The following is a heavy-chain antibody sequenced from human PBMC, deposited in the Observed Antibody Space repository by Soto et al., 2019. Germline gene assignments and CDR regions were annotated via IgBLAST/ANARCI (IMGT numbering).Heavy chain of an antibody. Sequence: ASVKVSCKAAGYTFTGYYMHWGRQAPGQGLEWMGWINPNSGGTNYAQKFQGRVTMTRDTSISTAYMELSRLRSDDTAVYYCARGLAGRGYSYGYDYWGQGTLVTVSS. J-gene: IGHJ4*02. D-gene: IGHD5-18*01. CDR3: ARGLAGRGYSYGYDY. CDR2: INPNSGGT. V-gene: IGHV1-2*02. CDR1: GYTFTGYY.